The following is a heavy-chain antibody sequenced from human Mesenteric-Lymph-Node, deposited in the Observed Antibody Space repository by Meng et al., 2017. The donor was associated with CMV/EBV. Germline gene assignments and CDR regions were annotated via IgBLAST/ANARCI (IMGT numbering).Heavy chain of an antibody. D-gene: IGHD1-1*01. J-gene: IGHJ1*01. CDR3: ARDWAETGASGDTGYLQF. V-gene: IGHV3-21*01. CDR1: GFTFRSYS. Sequence: ETLSLTCATSGFTFRSYSLTWVRRAPGKGLEWVSSITNTGGKVYYADSVQGRFTISRDNAKKSLYLEMNSLRAEDTAVYYCARDWAETGASGDTGYLQFWGQGTLVTVSS. CDR2: ITNTGGKV.